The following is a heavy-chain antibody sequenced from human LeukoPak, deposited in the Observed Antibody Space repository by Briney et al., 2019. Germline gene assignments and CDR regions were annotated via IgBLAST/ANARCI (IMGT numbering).Heavy chain of an antibody. CDR2: ISGSGGST. CDR3: AKIGRVGEYFDWFYFDY. Sequence: PGGSLRLSCAASGFTFSSYAMSWVRQAPGRGLEWVSAISGSGGSTYYADSVKGRFTISRDNSKNTLYLQMNSLRAEDTAVYYCAKIGRVGEYFDWFYFDYWGQGTLVTVSS. CDR1: GFTFSSYA. J-gene: IGHJ4*02. V-gene: IGHV3-23*01. D-gene: IGHD3-9*01.